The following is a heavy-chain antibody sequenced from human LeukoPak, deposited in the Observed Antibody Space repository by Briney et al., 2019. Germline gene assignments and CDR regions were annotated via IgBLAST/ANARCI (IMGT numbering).Heavy chain of an antibody. CDR1: GYSISSGYY. Sequence: PSETLSLTCAVSGYSISSGYYWGWIRQPPGKGLEWIGSIYHSGSTYDNPSLKSRVTISVDTSKNQFSLKLSSVTAADTAVYYCARPRGDWGQGTLVTVSS. V-gene: IGHV4-38-2*01. CDR2: IYHSGST. J-gene: IGHJ4*02. D-gene: IGHD3-10*01. CDR3: ARPRGD.